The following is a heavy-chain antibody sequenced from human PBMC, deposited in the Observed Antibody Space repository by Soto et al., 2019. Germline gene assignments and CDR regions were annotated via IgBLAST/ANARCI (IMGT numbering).Heavy chain of an antibody. CDR2: IKSKTDGGTT. CDR3: TTLSITIFGVVLMDV. D-gene: IGHD3-3*01. V-gene: IGHV3-15*01. Sequence: GRSLSLSCVASGFLFTDYAVSWVRQAPGKGLEWVGRIKSKTDGGTTDYAAPVKGRFTISRDDSKNTLYLQMNSLKTEDTAVYYCTTLSITIFGVVLMDVWGQGTTVTVSS. J-gene: IGHJ6*02. CDR1: GFLFTDYA.